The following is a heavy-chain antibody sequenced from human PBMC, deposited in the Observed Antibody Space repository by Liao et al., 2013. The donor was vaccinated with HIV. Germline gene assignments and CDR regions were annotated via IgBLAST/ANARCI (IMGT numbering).Heavy chain of an antibody. J-gene: IGHJ4*02. CDR2: VNHRGNT. D-gene: IGHD3-9*01. V-gene: IGHV4-34*01. Sequence: LEWIADVNHRGNTNSSPSLHNRVTVSVDTSKKQFSLKLNSVTAADTAVYYCATLRSYYDILTGYTPNTRFDYWGQGTLVTVSS. CDR3: ATLRSYYDILTGYTPNTRFDY.